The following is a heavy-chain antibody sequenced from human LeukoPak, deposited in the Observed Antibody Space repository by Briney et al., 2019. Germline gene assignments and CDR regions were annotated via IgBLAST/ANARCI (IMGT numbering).Heavy chain of an antibody. J-gene: IGHJ4*02. D-gene: IGHD4-17*01. V-gene: IGHV3-74*01. Sequence: GGSLRLSCAASGFTFSSYWMHWVRQAPGKGLVWVSRLNSDGNTTNYADSVKGRFTISRDNAKNTLYLQMNTLRADDTAVYYCAKPGAGADYGDRFDYWGQGSLVTVSS. CDR1: GFTFSSYW. CDR3: AKPGAGADYGDRFDY. CDR2: LNSDGNTT.